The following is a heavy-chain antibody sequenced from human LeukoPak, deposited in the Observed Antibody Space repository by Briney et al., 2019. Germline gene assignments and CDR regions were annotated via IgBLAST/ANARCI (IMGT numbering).Heavy chain of an antibody. V-gene: IGHV3-21*01. CDR3: ARDGVGRVLEMSAPDY. CDR2: ISSSSSYI. D-gene: IGHD3-16*01. CDR1: GFNFGDYN. J-gene: IGHJ4*02. Sequence: GGSLRLSCTASGFNFGDYNMNWVRQAPGKGLEWGSSISSSSSYIYYADSVKGRFTISRDNAKNSLFLQMNSLRAEDTAVYYCARDGVGRVLEMSAPDYWGQGTLVTVSS.